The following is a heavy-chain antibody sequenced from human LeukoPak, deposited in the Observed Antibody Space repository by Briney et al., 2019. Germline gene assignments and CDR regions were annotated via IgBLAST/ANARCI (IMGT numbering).Heavy chain of an antibody. CDR3: AREYAFTNWFDP. CDR1: GGSISSGSYY. CDR2: IYTSGST. V-gene: IGHV4-61*02. J-gene: IGHJ5*02. Sequence: PSETLSLTCTVSGGSISSGSYYWSWIRQPAGKGLEWIGRIYTSGSTNYNPSLKSRVTISVDTSKNQFSLKLSSVTAADTAVYYCAREYAFTNWFDPWGQGTLVTVSS.